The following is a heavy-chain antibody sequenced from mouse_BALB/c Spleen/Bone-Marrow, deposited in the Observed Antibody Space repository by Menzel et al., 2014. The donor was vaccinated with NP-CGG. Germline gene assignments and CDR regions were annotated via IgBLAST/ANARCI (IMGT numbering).Heavy chain of an antibody. J-gene: IGHJ2*01. CDR2: VWAGGST. V-gene: IGHV2-9*02. CDR3: ARAHYDYVLFDY. D-gene: IGHD2-4*01. CDR1: GFSLTTYG. Sequence: QVQLQQSGPGLVAPSQSQSITCTVSGFSLTTYGVHWVRQPPGKGLEWLGVVWAGGSTNYNSALMSRLSISKDNSKSRVFLKMNSLQTDDTAMYYCARAHYDYVLFDYWGQGTTLTVSS.